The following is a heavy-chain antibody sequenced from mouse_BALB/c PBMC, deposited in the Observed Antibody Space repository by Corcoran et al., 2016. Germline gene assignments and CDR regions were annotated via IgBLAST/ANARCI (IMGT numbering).Heavy chain of an antibody. V-gene: IGHV9-3-1*01. CDR2: INTYTGEP. D-gene: IGHD1-2*01. CDR3: ARGTRLRAMDY. Sequence: QIQLVQSGPELKKPGETVKISCKASGYTFTNYGMNWVKQATGKGLKWMGWINTYTGEPTYADDFKGRFAFSLETSASTAYLQINNLKNEDTATYFCARGTRLRAMDYWGQGTSVTVSS. CDR1: GYTFTNYG. J-gene: IGHJ4*01.